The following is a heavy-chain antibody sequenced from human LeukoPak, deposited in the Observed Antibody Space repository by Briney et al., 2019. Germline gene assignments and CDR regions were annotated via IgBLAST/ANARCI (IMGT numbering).Heavy chain of an antibody. V-gene: IGHV3-30*18. D-gene: IGHD3-9*01. CDR1: GFTFSNYG. CDR2: ISYDGSNK. J-gene: IGHJ5*02. CDR3: AKDYYDLLTGYLTYVLDP. Sequence: GGSLRLSCAASGFTFSNYGMHWVRQAPGKGLEWVAVISYDGSNKYFADSVKGRFTISRDNSKNMLYLQMSNLRAEDTALYYCAKDYYDLLTGYLTYVLDPSSQETLVTGPS.